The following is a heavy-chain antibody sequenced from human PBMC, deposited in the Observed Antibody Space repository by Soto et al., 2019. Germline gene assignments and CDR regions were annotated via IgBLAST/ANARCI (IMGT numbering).Heavy chain of an antibody. D-gene: IGHD5-18*01. CDR2: ISWNSGSI. Sequence: PGGSLRLSCAASGFPFDDYAMHWVRQAPGKGLEWVSGISWNSGSIGYADSVKGRFTISRDNAKNSLYLQMNSLRAEDTALYYCAKDKGGGYSYAANPYFDYWGQGTLVTVSS. V-gene: IGHV3-9*01. J-gene: IGHJ4*02. CDR3: AKDKGGGYSYAANPYFDY. CDR1: GFPFDDYA.